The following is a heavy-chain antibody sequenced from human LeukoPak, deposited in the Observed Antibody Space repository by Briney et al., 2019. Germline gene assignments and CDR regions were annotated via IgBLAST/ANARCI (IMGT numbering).Heavy chain of an antibody. V-gene: IGHV3-7*03. CDR1: GFTFSSYW. D-gene: IGHD5-12*01. CDR3: ARDLIVATIEGGNYYYGMDV. Sequence: GGSLRLSCAASGFTFSSYWMSWVRQAPGKGLVWAANIKQDGSEKYYVDSVKGRFTISRGNAKNSLYLQMNSLRAEDTAVYYCARDLIVATIEGGNYYYGMDVWGKGTTVTVSS. CDR2: IKQDGSEK. J-gene: IGHJ6*04.